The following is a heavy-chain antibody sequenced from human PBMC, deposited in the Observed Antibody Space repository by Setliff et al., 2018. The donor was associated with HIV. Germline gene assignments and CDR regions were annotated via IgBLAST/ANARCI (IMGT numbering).Heavy chain of an antibody. J-gene: IGHJ4*02. CDR3: ATQTGFYNSHWYDY. CDR2: IKQDGSDM. V-gene: IGHV3-7*01. Sequence: GVLRLSCAASGFTFSSAWMTWLRRAPGRGLEWVANIKQDGSDMHYIESVKGRFTIFRDNAKNSVFLQMNSLRAEDTGVYYCATQTGFYNSHWYDYWGQGTMVTVSS. CDR1: GFTFSSAW. D-gene: IGHD6-13*01.